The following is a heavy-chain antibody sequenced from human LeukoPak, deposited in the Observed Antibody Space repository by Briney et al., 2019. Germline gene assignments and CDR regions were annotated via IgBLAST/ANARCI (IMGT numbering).Heavy chain of an antibody. CDR3: ARESSSWYRTID. CDR2: IYYSGST. CDR1: GGSISSGDYY. Sequence: PSQTLSLTCTVSGGSISSGDYYWSWIRQPPGKGLEWIGYIYYSGSTYYNPSLKSRVTISVDTSKNQFSLKLSSVTAADTAVYYCARESSSWYRTIDWGQGTLVTVSS. J-gene: IGHJ4*02. D-gene: IGHD6-13*01. V-gene: IGHV4-30-4*01.